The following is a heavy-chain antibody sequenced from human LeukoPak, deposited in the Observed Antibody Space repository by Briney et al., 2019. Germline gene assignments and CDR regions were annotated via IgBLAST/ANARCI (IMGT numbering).Heavy chain of an antibody. CDR1: GFTFNTYW. CDR3: ARESRYASDI. CDR2: IKQDGSEK. J-gene: IGHJ3*02. V-gene: IGHV3-7*03. Sequence: GGSLRLSCAASGFTFNTYWMSWVRQAPGKGLEWVANIKQDGSEKYYVDSVKGRFTISRDNIKNSLYLQMNSLRADDTAVYYCARESRYASDIWGQGTMVTVSS.